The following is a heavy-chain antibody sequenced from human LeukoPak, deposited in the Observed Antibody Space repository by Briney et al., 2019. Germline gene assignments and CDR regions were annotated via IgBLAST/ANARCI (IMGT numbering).Heavy chain of an antibody. D-gene: IGHD6-19*01. CDR2: ISYNGRNK. CDR3: ARDKYSST. Sequence: GGSLRLSSAASGFSFSGYAIHWVRQAPRKGLEWVASISYNGRNKYYAGSVKGRFTISRDNAKNSLYLQMNSLRAEDTAVYYCARDKYSSTWGQGTLVTVSS. V-gene: IGHV3-30*04. CDR1: GFSFSGYA. J-gene: IGHJ5*02.